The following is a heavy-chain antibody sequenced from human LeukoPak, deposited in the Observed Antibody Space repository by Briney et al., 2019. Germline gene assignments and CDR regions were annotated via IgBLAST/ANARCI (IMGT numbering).Heavy chain of an antibody. Sequence: GGSLRLSCAASGFTFSSYSMNWVRQAPGKGLEWVSYISSSSSTIYYADSVKGRFTISRDNAKNSLYLQMNSLRAEDTAVYYCAKDPLRYCSGGSCYPDYWGQGTLVTVSS. J-gene: IGHJ4*02. V-gene: IGHV3-48*01. CDR2: ISSSSSTI. CDR1: GFTFSSYS. CDR3: AKDPLRYCSGGSCYPDY. D-gene: IGHD2-15*01.